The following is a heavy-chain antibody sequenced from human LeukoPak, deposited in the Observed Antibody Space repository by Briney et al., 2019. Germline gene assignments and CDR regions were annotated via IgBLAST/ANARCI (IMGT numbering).Heavy chain of an antibody. CDR1: GFTFSSYS. CDR2: ISSSSSYI. D-gene: IGHD6-19*01. CDR3: ARNPYSSGWYYFDY. V-gene: IGHV3-21*01. Sequence: GGSLRLSCATSGFTFSSYSMNWVRQAPGKGLEWVSSISSSSSYIYYADSVKGRFTISRDNAKNSLYLQMNSLRAEDTAVYYCARNPYSSGWYYFDYWGQGTLVTVSS. J-gene: IGHJ4*02.